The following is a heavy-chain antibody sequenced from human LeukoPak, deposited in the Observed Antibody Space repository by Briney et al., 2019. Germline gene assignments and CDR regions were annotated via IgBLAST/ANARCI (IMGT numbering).Heavy chain of an antibody. CDR1: GFTFSSYA. Sequence: GSLRLSCAASGFTFSSYAMSWVRQAPGKGLEWVSAISGSGGSTYYADSVKGRFTISRDNSKNTLYLQMNSLRAEDTAVYYCAKVDGAAGPYYYYGMDVWGQGTTVTVSS. V-gene: IGHV3-23*01. J-gene: IGHJ6*02. D-gene: IGHD6-13*01. CDR3: AKVDGAAGPYYYYGMDV. CDR2: ISGSGGST.